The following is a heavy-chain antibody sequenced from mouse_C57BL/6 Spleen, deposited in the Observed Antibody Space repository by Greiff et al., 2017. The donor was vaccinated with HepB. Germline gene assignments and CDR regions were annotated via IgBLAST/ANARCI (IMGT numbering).Heavy chain of an antibody. Sequence: EVNVVESGGGLVQPGGSMKLSCAASGFTFSDAWMDWVRQSPEKGLEWVAEIRNKANNHATYYAESVKGRFTISRDDSKSSVYLQMNSLRAEDTGIYYCTITTDWYFDVWGTGTTVTVSS. D-gene: IGHD1-1*01. CDR1: GFTFSDAW. V-gene: IGHV6-6*01. J-gene: IGHJ1*03. CDR2: IRNKANNHAT. CDR3: TITTDWYFDV.